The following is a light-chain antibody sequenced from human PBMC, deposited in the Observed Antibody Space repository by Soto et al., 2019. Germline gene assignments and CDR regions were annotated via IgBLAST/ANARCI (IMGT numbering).Light chain of an antibody. CDR1: QNVSNW. V-gene: IGKV1-5*03. CDR3: EQYCKESN. Sequence: DVGMTQSPSTLPTSIGDRVIINCRASQNVSNWLAWYQQKPGKAPKLLIYKASRLERGVPSRFSASGSGTDFTLTINSLQSDEFAADFCEQYCKESNFGQGTKLEIK. CDR2: KAS. J-gene: IGKJ2*01.